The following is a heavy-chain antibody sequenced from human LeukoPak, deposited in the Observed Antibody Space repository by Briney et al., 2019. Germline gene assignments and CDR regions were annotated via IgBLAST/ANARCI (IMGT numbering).Heavy chain of an antibody. V-gene: IGHV3-48*02. CDR2: ISTSSTTI. J-gene: IGHJ6*02. CDR3: AREKVTVDYYYYGMDV. Sequence: GGSLRLSCAASGFPFTTYAMSWVRQAPGKGLEWVSYISTSSTTIYYADSVKGRFTISRDNAKNSLYLQMNSLRDEDTAVYYCAREKVTVDYYYYGMDVWGQGTTVTVSS. D-gene: IGHD4-23*01. CDR1: GFPFTTYA.